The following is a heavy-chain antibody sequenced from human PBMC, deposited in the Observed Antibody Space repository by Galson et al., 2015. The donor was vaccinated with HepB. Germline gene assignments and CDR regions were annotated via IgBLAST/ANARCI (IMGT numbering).Heavy chain of an antibody. CDR1: G. V-gene: IGHV3-33*01. D-gene: IGHD6-13*01. J-gene: IGHJ3*02. CDR3: ARERSTIAAGGDAFDI. CDR2: IWYDGSDK. Sequence: GMHWVRQAPGKGLEWVAVIWYDGSDKYYADSVKGRFTISRDNSKNTLYLQVNSLRAEDTAVYFCARERSTIAAGGDAFDIWGQGTMVTVSS.